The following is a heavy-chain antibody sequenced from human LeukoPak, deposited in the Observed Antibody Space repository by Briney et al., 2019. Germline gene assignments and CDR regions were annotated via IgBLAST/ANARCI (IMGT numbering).Heavy chain of an antibody. V-gene: IGHV3-49*03. CDR1: GFTFGDYA. D-gene: IGHD2-15*01. Sequence: GRSLRLSCTASGFTFGDYAMSWFRQAPEEGLEWVGFIRSRAHGGTTEYAASVKGRFTISRDDSKSIAYLQMDSLNTEETAVYYCTRAGRYCSGGSCYSFYWGQGTLVTVSS. J-gene: IGHJ4*02. CDR2: IRSRAHGGTT. CDR3: TRAGRYCSGGSCYSFY.